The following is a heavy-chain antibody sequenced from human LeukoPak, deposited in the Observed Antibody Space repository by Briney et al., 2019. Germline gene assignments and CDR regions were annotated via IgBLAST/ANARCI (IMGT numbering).Heavy chain of an antibody. CDR3: ARDPEAVAGTGFDY. D-gene: IGHD6-19*01. Sequence: GRSLRLSCAASGFTFSSYGVHWVRQAPGKGLEWVAVIWYDGSNKYYADSVKGRFTISRDNSKNTLYLQMNSLRAEDTAVYYCARDPEAVAGTGFDYWGQGTLVTVSS. V-gene: IGHV3-33*01. CDR1: GFTFSSYG. CDR2: IWYDGSNK. J-gene: IGHJ4*02.